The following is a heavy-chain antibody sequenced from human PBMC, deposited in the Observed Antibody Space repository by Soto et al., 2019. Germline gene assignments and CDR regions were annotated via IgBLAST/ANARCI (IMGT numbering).Heavy chain of an antibody. V-gene: IGHV3-23*01. CDR3: AKDCLRMQQGLVQGCFDD. D-gene: IGHD6-19*01. CDR1: GFTFSSYA. CDR2: IGGSAGIT. J-gene: IGHJ4*01. Sequence: GGSLRLSCAASGFTFSSYAMSWVRQAPGKGRACDSDIGGSAGITNYAAALMGSYTISRDNAKYPLNNQINSLRAEDRAEDYGAKDCLRMQQGLVQGCFDDWGHGTLITVSS.